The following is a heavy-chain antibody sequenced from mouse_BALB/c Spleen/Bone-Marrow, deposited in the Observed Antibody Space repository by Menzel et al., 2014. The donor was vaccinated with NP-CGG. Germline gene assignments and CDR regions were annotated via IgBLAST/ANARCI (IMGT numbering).Heavy chain of an antibody. V-gene: IGHV4-1*02. J-gene: IGHJ3*01. CDR1: GFDFSRYW. Sequence: EVQLQQSGGGLVQPGGSLKLSCAASGFDFSRYWMTWVRQAPGKGLEWIGEINPASSTINYTPSLKDKFIISRDNAKNTLYLQMSKVRSEDTAPYYCAKNYYYGYVAYWGQGTLVTVSA. D-gene: IGHD1-2*01. CDR2: INPASSTI. CDR3: AKNYYYGYVAY.